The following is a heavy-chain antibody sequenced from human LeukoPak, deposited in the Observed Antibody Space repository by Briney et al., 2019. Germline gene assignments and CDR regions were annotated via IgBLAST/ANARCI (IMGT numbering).Heavy chain of an antibody. CDR1: GGTFSSYA. J-gene: IGHJ6*03. CDR2: IIPIFGTA. D-gene: IGHD3-22*01. CDR3: ALFESYDSSGYYYGRPYYYYMDV. V-gene: IGHV1-69*05. Sequence: SVKVSCKASGGTFSSYAISWVRQAPGQGLEWMGRIIPIFGTANYAQKFQGRVTITTDESTSTAYMELSSLRSEDTAVYYCALFESYDSSGYYYGRPYYYYMDVWGKGTTVTVSS.